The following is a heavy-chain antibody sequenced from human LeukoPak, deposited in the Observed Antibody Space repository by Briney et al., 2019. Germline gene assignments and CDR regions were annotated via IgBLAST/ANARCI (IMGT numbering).Heavy chain of an antibody. J-gene: IGHJ4*02. D-gene: IGHD3-22*01. Sequence: PGGSLRLSCAASGFTFSSYWMSWVRQAPGKGLEWVANIKQDGSEKYYVDSVKGRFTISRDNAKNSLYLQMNSLRAEDTAVYYCARDQSYYDSSGLFDYWGQGTLVTVSS. V-gene: IGHV3-7*01. CDR3: ARDQSYYDSSGLFDY. CDR1: GFTFSSYW. CDR2: IKQDGSEK.